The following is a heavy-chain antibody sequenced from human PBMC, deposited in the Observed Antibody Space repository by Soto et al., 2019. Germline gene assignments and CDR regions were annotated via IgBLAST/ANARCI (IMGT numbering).Heavy chain of an antibody. D-gene: IGHD6-19*01. CDR2: TYYRSKLYN. V-gene: IGHV6-1*01. J-gene: IGHJ5*02. Sequence: SQTLSLTCAISGDSVSSNSAAWNWIRQSPSRCLEWLGRTYYRSKLYNDYAVSVRSRITINPYTSKNQFSLQLNSVTPEDTAVYYCARDRGSSGWFDPWGQGTLVTVSS. CDR1: GDSVSSNSAA. CDR3: ARDRGSSGWFDP.